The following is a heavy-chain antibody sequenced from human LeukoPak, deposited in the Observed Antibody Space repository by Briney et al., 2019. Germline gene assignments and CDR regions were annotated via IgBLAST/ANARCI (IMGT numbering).Heavy chain of an antibody. Sequence: PGGSLRLSCAASGFTFSSYWMHWVRQAPGKGLEWVAVISYDGSNKYYADSVKGRFTISRDNSKNTLYLQMNSLRAEDTAVYYCAKDEVEYSSSSGQEEVYYYYYMDVWGKGTTVTVSS. CDR3: AKDEVEYSSSSGQEEVYYYYYMDV. V-gene: IGHV3-30*18. CDR1: GFTFSSYW. D-gene: IGHD6-6*01. J-gene: IGHJ6*03. CDR2: ISYDGSNK.